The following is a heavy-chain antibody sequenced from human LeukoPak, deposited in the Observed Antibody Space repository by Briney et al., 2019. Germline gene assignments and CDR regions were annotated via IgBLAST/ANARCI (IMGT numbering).Heavy chain of an antibody. D-gene: IGHD5-24*01. CDR1: GFTFSSYA. J-gene: IGHJ4*02. Sequence: GGSLRLSCAASGFTFSSYAMSWVRQAPGKGLEWVSAISGSGGSTYYADSVKGRFTISRDNSKNTLYLQMNSLRAEDTAVYYCARARVRDGYKEEFDYWGQGTLVTVSS. CDR3: ARARVRDGYKEEFDY. CDR2: ISGSGGST. V-gene: IGHV3-23*01.